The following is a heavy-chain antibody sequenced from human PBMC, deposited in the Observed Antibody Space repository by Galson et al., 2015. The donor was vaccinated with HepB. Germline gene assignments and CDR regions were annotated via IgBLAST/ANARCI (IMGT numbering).Heavy chain of an antibody. J-gene: IGHJ6*03. CDR1: GFTFSSYS. V-gene: IGHV3-21*01. Sequence: SLRLSCAASGFTFSSYSMNWVRQAPGKGLEWVASISSSSSYIYYADSVKGRFTISRDNAKNSLYLQMNSLRAEDTAVYYCARLEYCSSTSCSGEGNYYYYFYYIDVWGRGTTVTVSS. D-gene: IGHD2-2*01. CDR2: ISSSSSYI. CDR3: ARLEYCSSTSCSGEGNYYYYFYYIDV.